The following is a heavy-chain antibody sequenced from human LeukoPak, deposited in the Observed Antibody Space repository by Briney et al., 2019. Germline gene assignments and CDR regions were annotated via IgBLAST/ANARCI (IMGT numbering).Heavy chain of an antibody. D-gene: IGHD3-10*01. CDR2: INHSGST. CDR3: ARGLVGGSGY. Sequence: KPSETLSLTCAVYGGSFSGYYWSWIRQPPGKGLEWIGEINHSGSTNYNPSLKSRVTISVDTSKNQFSLKLSSVTAADTAVYYCARGLVGGSGYWGQGTLVTVSS. CDR1: GGSFSGYY. V-gene: IGHV4-34*01. J-gene: IGHJ4*02.